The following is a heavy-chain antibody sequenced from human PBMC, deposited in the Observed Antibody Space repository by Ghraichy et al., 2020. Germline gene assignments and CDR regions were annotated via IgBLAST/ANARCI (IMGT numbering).Heavy chain of an antibody. CDR1: GYTFIDYY. J-gene: IGHJ6*02. CDR3: ARVRQQWNLYGMDV. D-gene: IGHD6-19*01. CDR2: INPNTGGT. V-gene: IGHV1-2*06. Sequence: ASVKVSCKASGYTFIDYYMHWVRQAPGQGLEWMGRINPNTGGTNYAQKFRGRVTMTRDTSISTAYMDLSRLKSDDTAVYFCARVRQQWNLYGMDVWGQGTTVTVSS.